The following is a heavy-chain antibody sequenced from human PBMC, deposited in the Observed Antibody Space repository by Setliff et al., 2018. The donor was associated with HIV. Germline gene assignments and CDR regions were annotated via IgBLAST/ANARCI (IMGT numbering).Heavy chain of an antibody. CDR1: GSSISNYY. J-gene: IGHJ4*02. V-gene: IGHV4-4*08. CDR3: ARLQDSSGYYRY. D-gene: IGHD3-22*01. Sequence: KTSETLSLTCTVSGSSISNYYWSWIRQPPGKGLEWIGYIYTSGSTDYNPSLKSRVTISVDTSKNQFSLKLSSVTAADTAVYYCARLQDSSGYYRYWGQGTLVTVS. CDR2: IYTSGST.